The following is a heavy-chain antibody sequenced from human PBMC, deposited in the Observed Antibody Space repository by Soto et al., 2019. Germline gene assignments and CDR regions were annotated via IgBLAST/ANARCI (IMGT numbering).Heavy chain of an antibody. CDR3: ARKPDSIPSGGDV. V-gene: IGHV3-53*04. D-gene: IGHD3-10*01. CDR2: IYSGGDT. Sequence: EVQLVESGGGLVQPGGSLRLSCTASGFAVRHNYMTWVRQAPGKGLEWVSLIYSGGDTAYADSVKGRFTISRHTSQNTLYLQMNSLRAEDTAVYYCARKPDSIPSGGDVGGKGTAVTVSS. J-gene: IGHJ6*04. CDR1: GFAVRHNY.